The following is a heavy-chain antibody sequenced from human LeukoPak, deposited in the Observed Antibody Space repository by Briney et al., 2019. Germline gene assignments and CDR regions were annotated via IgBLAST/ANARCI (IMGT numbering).Heavy chain of an antibody. CDR3: ARSGYNRFDY. J-gene: IGHJ4*02. CDR1: GFTFSSYG. D-gene: IGHD5-24*01. Sequence: PGGSLRLSCAASGFTFSSYGMSCVRQAPGKGQEWVSAISGSGGSTYYADSVKGRFTISRDNSKNTLYLQMNSLRAEDTAVYYCARSGYNRFDYWGQGTLVTVSS. CDR2: ISGSGGST. V-gene: IGHV3-23*01.